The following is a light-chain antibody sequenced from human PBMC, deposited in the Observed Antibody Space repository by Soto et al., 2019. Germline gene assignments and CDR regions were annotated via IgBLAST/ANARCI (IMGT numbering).Light chain of an antibody. Sequence: EIVMTQSPATLSVSPGERATLSCRASQGVTTNLTWYQQKPGQAPKLLIYGASTMDTGIPARFSGSGSGTEFTLTISSLQSEDFAVYYCQQYNTRPLTFGGGTKVEIK. CDR2: GAS. V-gene: IGKV3-15*01. CDR1: QGVTTN. CDR3: QQYNTRPLT. J-gene: IGKJ4*01.